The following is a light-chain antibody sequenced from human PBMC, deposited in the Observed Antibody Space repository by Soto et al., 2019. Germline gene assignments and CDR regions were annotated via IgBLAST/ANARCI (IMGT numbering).Light chain of an antibody. J-gene: IGKJ4*01. V-gene: IGKV3-20*01. CDR1: QSVSSSY. CDR3: QQYGSSPLT. CDR2: RAS. Sequence: IVLTQSPGTLSLSPGKRATLSCRASQSVSSSYLAWYQQKPGQTPKVLIYRASTRATGIPDRFSGSGSGTDFTLTISRLEAEDFAVYYCQQYGSSPLTFGGGTKVDIK.